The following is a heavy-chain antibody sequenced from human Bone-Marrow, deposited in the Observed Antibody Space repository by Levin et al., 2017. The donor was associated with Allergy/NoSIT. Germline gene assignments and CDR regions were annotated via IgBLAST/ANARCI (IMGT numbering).Heavy chain of an antibody. CDR1: GFVVNDHF. D-gene: IGHD1-14*01. CDR3: ARALHRRGDWYFDL. Sequence: GESLKISCAVSGFVVNDHFMSWVRQPPGKGLDWLSIIYSGGSTFYADSVKGRLTISRDSSKNTLHLQLNSLTAEDTALYYCARALHRRGDWYFDLWGRGTLVTVSS. CDR2: IYSGGST. V-gene: IGHV3-53*01. J-gene: IGHJ2*01.